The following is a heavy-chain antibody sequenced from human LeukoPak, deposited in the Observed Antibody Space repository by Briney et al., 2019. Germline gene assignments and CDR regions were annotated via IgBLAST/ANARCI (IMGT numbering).Heavy chain of an antibody. D-gene: IGHD1-26*01. CDR2: IYYSGST. CDR3: ARVRDQWERDYYFDY. V-gene: IGHV4-59*01. CDR1: GGSISSYY. J-gene: IGHJ4*02. Sequence: PSETLSLTCTVSGGSISSYYWSWIRQPPGKGLEWIGYIYYSGSTNYNPSLKSRVTISVDTSKNQFSLKLSSVTAADTAVYYCARVRDQWERDYYFDYWGQGTLVTVSS.